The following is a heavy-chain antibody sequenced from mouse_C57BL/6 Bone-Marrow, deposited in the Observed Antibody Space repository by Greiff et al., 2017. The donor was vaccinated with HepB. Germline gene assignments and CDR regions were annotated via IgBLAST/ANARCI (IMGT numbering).Heavy chain of an antibody. CDR3: VSGGWLRRDD. J-gene: IGHJ2*01. CDR1: GYTFTDYY. Sequence: EVQRVESGPVLVKPGASVKMSCKASGYTFTDYYMNWVKQSHGKSLEWIGVINPYNGGTSYNQKFKGKATLTVDKSSSTAYMELNSLTSEDSAVYYCVSGGWLRRDDWGQGTTLTVSS. D-gene: IGHD2-2*01. V-gene: IGHV1-19*01. CDR2: INPYNGGT.